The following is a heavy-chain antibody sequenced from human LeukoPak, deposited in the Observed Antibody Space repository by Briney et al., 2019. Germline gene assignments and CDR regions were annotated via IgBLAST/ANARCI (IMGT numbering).Heavy chain of an antibody. CDR2: IKSKTDGGTT. D-gene: IGHD2-15*01. CDR3: TTGDRYCTGGSCYLYAFHI. Sequence: AGGSLRLSCAASGFTFRNAWMSWVRQAPGKGLEWVGLIKSKTDGGTTDYAAPVKGRFTISRDDSKNTLFLQVNGLKTEDTAVYYCTTGDRYCTGGSCYLYAFHIWGQGTRVTVSS. J-gene: IGHJ3*02. CDR1: GFTFRNAW. V-gene: IGHV3-15*01.